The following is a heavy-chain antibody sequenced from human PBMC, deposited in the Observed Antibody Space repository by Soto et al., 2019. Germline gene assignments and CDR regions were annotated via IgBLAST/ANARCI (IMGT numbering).Heavy chain of an antibody. V-gene: IGHV1-46*01. CDR3: ARDTRGTRGFDEMDF. D-gene: IGHD2-2*01. CDR1: GYTFTSYY. CDR2: INPSGGST. J-gene: IGHJ6*02. Sequence: ASVKVSCKASGYTFTSYYMHWVRQAPGQGLEWMGIINPSGGSTSYAQKFQGRVTMTRDTSLDIVHMDLSGLTSDDAAVYYCARDTRGTRGFDEMDFWGQGTTVTVSS.